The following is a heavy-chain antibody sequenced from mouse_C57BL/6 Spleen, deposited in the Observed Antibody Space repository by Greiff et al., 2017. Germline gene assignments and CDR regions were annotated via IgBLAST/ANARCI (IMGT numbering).Heavy chain of an antibody. Sequence: QIQLQQPGTELVKPGASVKLSCKASGYTFTSYWMHWVKQRPGQGLEWIGNINPSNGGTNYNEKFKSKATLTVDKSSSTAYMQLSSLTSEDSAVYYCARNDYPYYYAMDYWGQGTSVTVSS. J-gene: IGHJ4*01. CDR1: GYTFTSYW. V-gene: IGHV1-53*01. D-gene: IGHD5-5*01. CDR2: INPSNGGT. CDR3: ARNDYPYYYAMDY.